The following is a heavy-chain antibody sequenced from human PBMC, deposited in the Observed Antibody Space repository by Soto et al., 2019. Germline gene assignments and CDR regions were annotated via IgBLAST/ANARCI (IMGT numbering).Heavy chain of an antibody. J-gene: IGHJ4*02. CDR3: ARDRGYCSGGSCYYFDY. CDR2: IYYSGST. CDR1: GGSISSGGYY. Sequence: PSETLSLTCTVSGGSISSGGYYWSWIRQHPGKGLEWIGYIYYSGSTYYNPSLKSRVTISVDTSKNQFSLKLSSVTAADTAVYYCARDRGYCSGGSCYYFDYWGQGTLVTVSS. D-gene: IGHD2-15*01. V-gene: IGHV4-31*03.